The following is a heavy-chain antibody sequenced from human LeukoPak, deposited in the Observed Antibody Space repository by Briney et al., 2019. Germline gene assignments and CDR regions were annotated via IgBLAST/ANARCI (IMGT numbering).Heavy chain of an antibody. CDR2: IIPIFGTA. V-gene: IGHV1-69*13. J-gene: IGHJ5*02. CDR3: ARDREHYHDSSGYYSYNWFDP. D-gene: IGHD3-22*01. Sequence: SVKVSCKASGGTFSSYAISWVRQAPGQGLEWMGAIIPIFGTANYAQKFQGRVTITADESTSTAYMELSSLRSEDTAVYYCARDREHYHDSSGYYSYNWFDPWGQGTLVTVSS. CDR1: GGTFSSYA.